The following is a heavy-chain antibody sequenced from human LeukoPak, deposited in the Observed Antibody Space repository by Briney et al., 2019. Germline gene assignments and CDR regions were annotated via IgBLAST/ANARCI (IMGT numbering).Heavy chain of an antibody. V-gene: IGHV3-21*01. CDR2: ISSSSSYI. CDR1: GFTFSSYS. Sequence: PGGSLRLSCAASGFTFSSYSMNWVRQAPGKGLEWVSSISSSSSYIYYADSVKGRFTISRDNAKNSLYLQMNSLRAEDTAVYYRARQYCSGGSCYVDAFDIWGQGTMVTVSS. CDR3: ARQYCSGGSCYVDAFDI. D-gene: IGHD2-15*01. J-gene: IGHJ3*02.